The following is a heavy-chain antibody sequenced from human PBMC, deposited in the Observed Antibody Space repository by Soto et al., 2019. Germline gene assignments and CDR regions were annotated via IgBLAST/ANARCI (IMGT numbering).Heavy chain of an antibody. J-gene: IGHJ4*02. CDR1: GGSISSSSYY. CDR2: IYYSGST. V-gene: IGHV4-39*01. D-gene: IGHD6-19*01. Sequence: SETLALTCTVSGGSISSSSYYWGWIRQPPGKGLEWIGSIYYSGSTYYNPSLKSRVTISVDTSKNQFSLKLSSVTAADTAVYYCARPYSSGWYYSWDDWGQGTLVTVSS. CDR3: ARPYSSGWYYSWDD.